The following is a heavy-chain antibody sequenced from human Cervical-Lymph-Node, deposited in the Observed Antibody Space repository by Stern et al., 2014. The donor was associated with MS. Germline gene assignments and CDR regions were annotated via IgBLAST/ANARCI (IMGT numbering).Heavy chain of an antibody. D-gene: IGHD2-21*01. Sequence: QVQLEQSGAEVKQPGNSVKVSCKASTYTFTAYHLHWVRQAPGQGLEWLGWLACISGATKYAQKFQGRVTMTRDTSISTAYMELSRLTSDDTAVYYCARDAPGPVDQTACYDYWGQGTLVTVSS. J-gene: IGHJ4*02. CDR2: LACISGAT. CDR3: ARDAPGPVDQTACYDY. CDR1: TYTFTAYH. V-gene: IGHV1-2*02.